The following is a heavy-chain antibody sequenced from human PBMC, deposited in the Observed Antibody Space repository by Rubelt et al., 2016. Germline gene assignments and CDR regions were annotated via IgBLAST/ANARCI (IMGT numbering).Heavy chain of an antibody. CDR3: ANIQAGEDFDD. Sequence: QVQLVQSGAEVKKPGASVKVSCKASGNTFTAYFMHWVRQAPRHGLEWMGWINPNSGETNYAHKFQGRVTMTRDKSSRLADMELSRLTWYDTAVDYWANIQAGEDFDDWGQGTLVTVS. D-gene: IGHD6-25*01. J-gene: IGHJ4*02. CDR2: INPNSGET. V-gene: IGHV1-2*02. CDR1: GNTFTAYF.